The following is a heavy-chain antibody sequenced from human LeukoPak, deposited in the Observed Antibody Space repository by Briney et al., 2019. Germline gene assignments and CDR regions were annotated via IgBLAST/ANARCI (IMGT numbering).Heavy chain of an antibody. CDR1: GFTFSDHY. CDR3: AGSKDTYRHWDY. CDR2: IRNKVDSYTA. V-gene: IGHV3-72*01. Sequence: GGSLRLSCAPSGFTFSDHYMDWVRQAPGKWLECVGRIRNKVDSYTAEYAAVVKGRFIISRDASKTSLHLQMNSLKTEDTALYYCAGSKDTYRHWDYWGQGTLVTVSS. J-gene: IGHJ4*02. D-gene: IGHD1-14*01.